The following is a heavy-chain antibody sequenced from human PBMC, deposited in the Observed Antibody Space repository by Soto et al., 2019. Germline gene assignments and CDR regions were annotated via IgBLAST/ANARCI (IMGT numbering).Heavy chain of an antibody. D-gene: IGHD5-18*01. CDR2: ISSSSSSTI. J-gene: IGHJ6*03. V-gene: IGHV3-48*04. CDR1: GFTFSSYS. CDR3: ARKQQLDDYYYYMDV. Sequence: GGSLRLSCAASGFTFSSYSMNWVRQAPGKGLEWVSYISSSSSSTIYYADSVKGRLTISRDNAKNSLYLQMNSLRAEDTAVYYCARKQQLDDYYYYMDVWGKGTTVTVSS.